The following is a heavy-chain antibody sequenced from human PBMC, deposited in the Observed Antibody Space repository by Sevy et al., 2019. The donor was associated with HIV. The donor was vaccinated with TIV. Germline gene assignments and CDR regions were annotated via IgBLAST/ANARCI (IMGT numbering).Heavy chain of an antibody. J-gene: IGHJ5*02. CDR1: GYNFNGYY. D-gene: IGHD2-8*01. CDR2: ISPYSDGT. V-gene: IGHV1-2*02. CDR3: TTVCVYQPPS. Sequence: ASVKVSCKTSGYNFNGYYRHWVRQAPGQGLEWMGWISPYSDGTNYPQRFQGRVTLTRDTSISTAYMELRSLRSDDTAVYYCTTVCVYQPPSWGQGTLVTVSS.